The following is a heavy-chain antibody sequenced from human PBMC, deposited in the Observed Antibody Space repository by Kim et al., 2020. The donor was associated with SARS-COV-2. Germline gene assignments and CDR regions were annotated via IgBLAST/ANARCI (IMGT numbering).Heavy chain of an antibody. D-gene: IGHD2-21*01. CDR1: GGSINSGDYC. V-gene: IGHV4-30-4*08. CDR2: FCNTGDS. CDR3: ARVEKYSRGRGGFDY. J-gene: IGHJ4*01. Sequence: SETLSLTCTVSGGSINSGDYCWSWIRQSPGKGLEWIGYFCNTGDSYYNPPLKSRFSISLDTSENQFSLHLTSVDAADTAVYYCARVEKYSRGRGGFDYWG.